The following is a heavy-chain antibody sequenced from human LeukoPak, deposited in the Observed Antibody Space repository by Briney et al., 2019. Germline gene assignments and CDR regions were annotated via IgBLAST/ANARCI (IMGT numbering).Heavy chain of an antibody. V-gene: IGHV3-30*02. CDR2: IRHDGSNK. J-gene: IGHJ4*02. CDR3: AKPLAGYSSAFDY. Sequence: GGSLRLSCAASVFPFSNYGVHWVRQARGKGLEWVAFIRHDGSNKYYADSVKGRFTISRDNSKNTLYLQMDSLRAEDTALYYCAKPLAGYSSAFDYWGQGTLVTVSS. CDR1: VFPFSNYG. D-gene: IGHD5-18*01.